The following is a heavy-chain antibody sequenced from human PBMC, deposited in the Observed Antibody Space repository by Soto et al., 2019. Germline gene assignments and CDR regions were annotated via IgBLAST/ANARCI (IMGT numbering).Heavy chain of an antibody. Sequence: PGESLKISCKGSGYSFTNYWIAWVRQMPGKGLEWMAIIYPGDSDVKYSPSFQGQVTVSADKSISTAYLQWSSLQASDTAMYYCARQAAAGKYYYGMDVWGQGTTVTGSS. CDR2: IYPGDSDV. CDR3: ARQAAAGKYYYGMDV. D-gene: IGHD6-13*01. V-gene: IGHV5-51*01. J-gene: IGHJ6*02. CDR1: GYSFTNYW.